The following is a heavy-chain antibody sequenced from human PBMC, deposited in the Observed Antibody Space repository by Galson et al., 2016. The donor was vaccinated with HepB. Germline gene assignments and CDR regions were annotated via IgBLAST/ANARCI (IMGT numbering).Heavy chain of an antibody. CDR3: ATPDEGSGRIFDY. CDR1: GFIFSHYW. D-gene: IGHD2-15*01. Sequence: SLRLSCAASGFIFSHYWMHRVRQAPGKGLVWVSRINSDGSRTDYADSVKGRFTISRDNAKNSLYLQMNSLRAEDTAVYYCATPDEGSGRIFDYWGQGTLVTVSS. V-gene: IGHV3-74*01. CDR2: INSDGSRT. J-gene: IGHJ4*02.